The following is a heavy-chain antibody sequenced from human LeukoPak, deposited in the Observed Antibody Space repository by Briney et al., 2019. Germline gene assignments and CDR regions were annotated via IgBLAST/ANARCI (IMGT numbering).Heavy chain of an antibody. Sequence: PGGPLRLSCAASGFTFSSYSMNWVRQAPGKGLEWVSSISSSSSYIYYADSVKGRFTISRDNAKNSLYLQMNSLRAEDMALYYCAKDMNHDILTGLAMGAFDIWGQGTMVTVSS. V-gene: IGHV3-21*04. CDR3: AKDMNHDILTGLAMGAFDI. J-gene: IGHJ3*02. D-gene: IGHD3-9*01. CDR2: ISSSSSYI. CDR1: GFTFSSYS.